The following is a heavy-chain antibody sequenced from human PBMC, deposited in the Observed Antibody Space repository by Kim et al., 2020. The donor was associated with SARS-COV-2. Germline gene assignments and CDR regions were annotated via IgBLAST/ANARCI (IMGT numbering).Heavy chain of an antibody. CDR1: GFTFSSYG. V-gene: IGHV3-30*18. D-gene: IGHD6-13*01. CDR3: AKAGWSGGSSPFDY. CDR2: ISYDGSNK. Sequence: GGSLRLSCAASGFTFSSYGMHWVRQAPGKGLEWVAVISYDGSNKYYADSVKGRFTISRDNSKNTLYLQMNSLRAEDTAVYYCAKAGWSGGSSPFDYWGQGTLVTVSS. J-gene: IGHJ4*02.